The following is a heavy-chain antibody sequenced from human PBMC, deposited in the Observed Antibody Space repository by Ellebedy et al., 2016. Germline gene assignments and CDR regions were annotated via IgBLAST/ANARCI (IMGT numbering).Heavy chain of an antibody. D-gene: IGHD1-26*01. CDR1: GYTFTGYY. J-gene: IGHJ6*03. V-gene: IGHV1-2*02. CDR3: ARGVGATRGRGTNYYYYYMDV. CDR2: INPNSGGT. Sequence: ASVKVSXXASGYTFTGYYMHWVRQAPGQGLEWMGWINPNSGGTNYAQKLQGRVTMTTDTSTSTAYMELRTLRSDDTAVYYCARGVGATRGRGTNYYYYYMDVWGKGTTVTVSS.